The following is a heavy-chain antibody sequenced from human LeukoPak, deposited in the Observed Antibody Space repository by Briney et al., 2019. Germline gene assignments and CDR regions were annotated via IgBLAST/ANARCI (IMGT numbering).Heavy chain of an antibody. CDR2: INPNSGNT. CDR3: ARRPSYCSSTSCYRRWFDP. J-gene: IGHJ5*02. CDR1: GYTFTSYD. V-gene: IGHV1-8*01. Sequence: ASVKVSCKASGYTFTSYDINWVRQAPGQGLEWMGWINPNSGNTGYAQKFQDRVTMTRNTSISTAYMELSSLRSEDTAVYYCARRPSYCSSTSCYRRWFDPGGQGTLATVS. D-gene: IGHD2-2*01.